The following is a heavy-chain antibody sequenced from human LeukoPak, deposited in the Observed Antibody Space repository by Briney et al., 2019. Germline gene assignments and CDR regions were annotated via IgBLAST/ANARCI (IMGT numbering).Heavy chain of an antibody. CDR2: ISGSGSTI. D-gene: IGHD3-10*01. Sequence: GGSLRLSCAASGFTFSSYEMNWVRQAPGKGLEWVSYISGSGSTIYYADSVKGRFTISRDNAKNSLYLQMNSLRAEGTAVYYCARDIYYGSGNFDYWGQGTLVTVSS. CDR1: GFTFSSYE. J-gene: IGHJ4*02. V-gene: IGHV3-48*03. CDR3: ARDIYYGSGNFDY.